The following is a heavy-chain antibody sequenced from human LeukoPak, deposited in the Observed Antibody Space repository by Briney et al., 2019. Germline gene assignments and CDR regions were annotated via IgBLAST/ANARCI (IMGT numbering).Heavy chain of an antibody. V-gene: IGHV3-30*02. CDR3: ARDSDTYYYDSSGRGYFDY. D-gene: IGHD3-22*01. Sequence: PGGSLRLSCAASGFTFSSYGMHWVRQAPGKGLEWVAFIQYDGSNKYYADSVKGRFTISRDNSKNTLYLQMNSLRAEDTAVYYCARDSDTYYYDSSGRGYFDYWGQGTLVTVSS. J-gene: IGHJ4*02. CDR1: GFTFSSYG. CDR2: IQYDGSNK.